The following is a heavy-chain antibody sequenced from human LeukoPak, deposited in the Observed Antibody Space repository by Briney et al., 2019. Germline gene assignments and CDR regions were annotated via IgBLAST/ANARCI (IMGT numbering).Heavy chain of an antibody. CDR1: GFTFSSYA. CDR2: IWYDGSNK. V-gene: IGHV3-33*01. J-gene: IGHJ4*02. Sequence: GGSLRLSCAASGFTFSSYAMHWVRQAPGKGLEWVAVIWYDGSNKYYADSVKGRFTISRDNSKNTLDLQMNSLRAEDTAAYYCARSQGTFFGSGDYRGFDFWGQGTLVTVSS. D-gene: IGHD3-10*01. CDR3: ARSQGTFFGSGDYRGFDF.